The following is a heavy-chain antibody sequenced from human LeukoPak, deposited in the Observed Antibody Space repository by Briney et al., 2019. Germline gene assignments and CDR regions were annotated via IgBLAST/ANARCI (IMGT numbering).Heavy chain of an antibody. D-gene: IGHD6-19*01. CDR2: IIPIFGTA. CDR3: ARRDSSGWYYFDY. J-gene: IGHJ4*02. Sequence: GVSVKVSFKASGCTFSSYAISWVRQAPGQGLEWMGGIIPIFGTANYAQKFQGRVTITADESTSTADMELSSLRSEDTAVYYCARRDSSGWYYFDYWGQGTLVTVSS. V-gene: IGHV1-69*13. CDR1: GCTFSSYA.